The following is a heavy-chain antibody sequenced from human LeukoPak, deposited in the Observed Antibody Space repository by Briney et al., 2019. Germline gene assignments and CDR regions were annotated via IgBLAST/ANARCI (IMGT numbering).Heavy chain of an antibody. J-gene: IGHJ4*02. CDR3: ASWGGYCSGGSCYPDY. D-gene: IGHD2-15*01. CDR2: ISSNGGST. CDR1: GFTFSSYA. V-gene: IGHV3-64*01. Sequence: GGSLRLSCAASGFTFSSYAMHWVRQAPGKGLEYVSAISSNGGSTYYANSVKGRFTISRDNSKSTLYLQMGSLRAEDMAVYYCASWGGYCSGGSCYPDYWGQGTLVTVSS.